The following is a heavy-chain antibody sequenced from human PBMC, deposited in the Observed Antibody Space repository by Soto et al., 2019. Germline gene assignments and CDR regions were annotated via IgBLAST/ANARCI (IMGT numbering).Heavy chain of an antibody. CDR2: IYPGDSDT. CDR1: GYSFTNYW. J-gene: IGHJ4*02. CDR3: ARLHSASYHSPLRY. D-gene: IGHD1-26*01. Sequence: PGESLKISCKGSGYSFTNYWIGRVRQMPGKGLEWMGIIYPGDSDTRYSPSFQGQVTISADRSISTAYVQWSSLKASDTAMYYCARLHSASYHSPLRYWGQGTLVTVSS. V-gene: IGHV5-51*01.